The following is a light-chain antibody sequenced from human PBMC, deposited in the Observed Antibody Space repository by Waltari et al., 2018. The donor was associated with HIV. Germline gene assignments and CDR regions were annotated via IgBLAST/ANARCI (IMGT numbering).Light chain of an antibody. J-gene: IGLJ2*01. CDR3: CSYAARYSSI. V-gene: IGLV2-11*01. Sequence: QSALTQPRSVSGSPGQSVTMSCTGTSSDVGAYDYVSWYQQHPGKAPKLIIYDVNKRPPGVPDRFSGSKSGNTASLTISGLQAEDEADYFCCSYAARYSSIFGGGTELTVL. CDR1: SSDVGAYDY. CDR2: DVN.